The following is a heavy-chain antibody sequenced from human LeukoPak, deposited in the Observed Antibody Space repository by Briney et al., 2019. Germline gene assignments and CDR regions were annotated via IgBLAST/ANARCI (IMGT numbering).Heavy chain of an antibody. D-gene: IGHD2-15*01. V-gene: IGHV3-7*05. Sequence: GGSLRLSCAASGFSFSSYYWSWVRQAPGKGLEWVANIKQYGSETYYVDSVRGRFTISRDDAKSSLFLQMNSLRAEDTAVYYCANVLVAHYFGSWGQGNLVTVSS. CDR1: GFSFSSYY. CDR3: ANVLVAHYFGS. CDR2: IKQYGSET. J-gene: IGHJ4*02.